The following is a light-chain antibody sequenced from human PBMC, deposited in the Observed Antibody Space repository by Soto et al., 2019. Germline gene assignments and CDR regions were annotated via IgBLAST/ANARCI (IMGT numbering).Light chain of an antibody. CDR3: SSYAGSSKV. J-gene: IGLJ1*01. V-gene: IGLV2-8*01. CDR2: EVN. Sequence: QSALTQPPSASGSPGQSVAISCTGTSSDVGGYNYVSWYQQHPGKAPKLMIYEVNKRPSGVPDRFSGSKSGNTASLTVSGLQAEDEADYYFSSYAGSSKVFGLGTQVTVL. CDR1: SSDVGGYNY.